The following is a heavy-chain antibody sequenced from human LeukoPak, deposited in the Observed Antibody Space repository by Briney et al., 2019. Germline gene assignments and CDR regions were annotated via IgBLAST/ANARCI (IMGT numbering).Heavy chain of an antibody. V-gene: IGHV1-18*01. CDR3: ARDSYDFWSGYYLGNWFDP. CDR2: ISAYNGNT. J-gene: IGHJ5*02. D-gene: IGHD3-3*01. CDR1: GYTFTTYG. Sequence: GASVKVSCKASGYTFTTYGISWVRQAPGQGLEWMGWISAYNGNTNYAQKLQGRVTMTTDTSTSTAYMELRSLRSDDTAVYYCARDSYDFWSGYYLGNWFDPWGQGTLVAVSS.